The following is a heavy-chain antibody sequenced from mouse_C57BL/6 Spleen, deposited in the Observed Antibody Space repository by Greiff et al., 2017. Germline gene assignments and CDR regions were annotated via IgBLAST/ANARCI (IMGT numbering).Heavy chain of an antibody. CDR2: INPSNGGT. Sequence: VQLQQPGTELVKPGASVKLSCKASGYTFTSYWMHWVKQRPGQGLEWIGNINPSNGGTNYNEKFKSKATLTVDKSSSTAYMQLSSLTSEDSAVYYCARGLRRERYYFDYWGQGTTLTVSS. V-gene: IGHV1-53*01. J-gene: IGHJ2*01. CDR3: ARGLRRERYYFDY. D-gene: IGHD2-4*01. CDR1: GYTFTSYW.